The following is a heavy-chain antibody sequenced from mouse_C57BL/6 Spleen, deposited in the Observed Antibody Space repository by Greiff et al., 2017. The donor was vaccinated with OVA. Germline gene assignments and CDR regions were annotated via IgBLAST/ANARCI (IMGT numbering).Heavy chain of an antibody. Sequence: QVQLQQPGAELVKPGASVKLSCKASGYTFTSYWMQWVKQRPGQGLEWIGEIDPSDSYTNYHQKFKGKATLTVDTSSSTAYMQLSSLPSEDSAVSYGARGRRKGKNGTFFDYGGQGSTLTVSS. CDR3: ARGRRKGKNGTFFDY. V-gene: IGHV1-50*01. CDR1: GYTFTSYW. D-gene: IGHD1-1*01. CDR2: IDPSDSYT. J-gene: IGHJ2*01.